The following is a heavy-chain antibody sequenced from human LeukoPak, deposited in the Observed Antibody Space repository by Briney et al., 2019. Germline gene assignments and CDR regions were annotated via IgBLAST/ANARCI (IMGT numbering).Heavy chain of an antibody. CDR1: GFTFSTYS. V-gene: IGHV3-23*01. CDR3: AKFTAAYDY. D-gene: IGHD2-2*01. Sequence: PGGSLRLSCAASGFTFSTYSMNWVRQAPGKGLEWVSAISGSGGSTYYADSVKGRFTISRDNSKNTLYLQMNSLRAEDTAVYYCAKFTAAYDYWGQGTLVTVSS. CDR2: ISGSGGST. J-gene: IGHJ4*02.